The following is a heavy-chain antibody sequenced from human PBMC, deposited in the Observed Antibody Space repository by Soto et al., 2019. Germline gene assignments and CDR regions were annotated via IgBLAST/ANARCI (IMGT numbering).Heavy chain of an antibody. CDR3: ARDVGGSYDYVWGSYRHLNWFDP. D-gene: IGHD3-16*02. CDR1: GYTFTSYG. V-gene: IGHV1-18*01. CDR2: ISAYNGNT. Sequence: QVQLVQSGAEVKKPGASVTVSCKASGYTFTSYGISWVRQAPGQGLEWMGWISAYNGNTNYAQKLQGRVTMTTDTSTSTXXMXLXXLRSDDTAVYYCARDVGGSYDYVWGSYRHLNWFDPWGQGTLVTVSS. J-gene: IGHJ5*02.